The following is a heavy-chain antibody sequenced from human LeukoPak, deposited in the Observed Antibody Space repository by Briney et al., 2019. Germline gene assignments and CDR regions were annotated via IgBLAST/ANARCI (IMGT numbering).Heavy chain of an antibody. J-gene: IGHJ6*03. Sequence: PGGTLRLSCAASGFTFTSYGMSGVRQAPAQGLDWVSAIRGSSGTTYYADSVKGRFTISRDNSKNTLSLQMNTLRAEHTAVYYCAKEGPKSIAATGYYMDVWGKGTTVTISS. D-gene: IGHD6-25*01. CDR1: GFTFTSYG. CDR3: AKEGPKSIAATGYYMDV. V-gene: IGHV3-23*01. CDR2: IRGSSGTT.